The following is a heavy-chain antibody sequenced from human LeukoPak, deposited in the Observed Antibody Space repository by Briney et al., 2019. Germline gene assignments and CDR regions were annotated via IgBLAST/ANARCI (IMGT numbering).Heavy chain of an antibody. CDR3: ARAFLVPWDEDAFDI. Sequence: GGSLRLPCAASGFTFSSYWMHWVRQAPGKGLVWVSRITDGSSTSYADSVKGRFTISRDNAKNTLYLQMNSLRAEDTAVYYCARAFLVPWDEDAFDIWGQGTMVTVSS. D-gene: IGHD3-3*01. J-gene: IGHJ3*02. V-gene: IGHV3-74*01. CDR1: GFTFSSYW. CDR2: ITDGSST.